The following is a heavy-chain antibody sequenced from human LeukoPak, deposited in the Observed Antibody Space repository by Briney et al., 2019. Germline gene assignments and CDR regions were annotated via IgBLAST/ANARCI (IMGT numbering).Heavy chain of an antibody. CDR3: ARGSSTWHLDY. CDR1: GSTFSNYW. J-gene: IGHJ4*02. CDR2: INSDRRTT. Sequence: GGSLRLSCAASGSTFSNYWMHWVRQAPGKGPVWVSRINSDRRTTSYADSVKGRFTISRDNGKNTLYLQMNSLRVEDTAVYYCARGSSTWHLDYWGQGTLVTVS. V-gene: IGHV3-74*01. D-gene: IGHD6-13*01.